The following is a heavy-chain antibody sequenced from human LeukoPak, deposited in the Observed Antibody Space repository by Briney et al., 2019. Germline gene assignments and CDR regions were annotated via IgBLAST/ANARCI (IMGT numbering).Heavy chain of an antibody. CDR2: TYHWSKWFN. V-gene: IGHV6-1*01. CDR1: GDSFTSGI. CDR3: ARPPTYYDFWSGFH. Sequence: SQTLSLTCAISGDSFTSGIWNWIRQSPSRGLEWLGRTYHWSKWFNDYAVSVESRMTINADTSRNQFSLQLNSVTPEDTAVYYCARPPTYYDFWSGFHWGQGTLVTVSS. J-gene: IGHJ4*02. D-gene: IGHD3-3*01.